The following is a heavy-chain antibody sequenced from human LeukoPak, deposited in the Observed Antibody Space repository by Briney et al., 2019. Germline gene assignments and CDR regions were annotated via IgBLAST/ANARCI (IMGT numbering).Heavy chain of an antibody. D-gene: IGHD2-2*01. J-gene: IGHJ3*02. CDR2: TYYSGST. Sequence: TSETLSLTCTVSGGSISSGDYYWSWIRQPPGKGLEWIGYTYYSGSTYYNPSLKSRVTISVDTSKNQFSLKLSSVTAADTAVYYCARDGSVVVPAAMGAFDIWGQGTMVAVSS. CDR3: ARDGSVVVPAAMGAFDI. CDR1: GGSISSGDYY. V-gene: IGHV4-30-4*08.